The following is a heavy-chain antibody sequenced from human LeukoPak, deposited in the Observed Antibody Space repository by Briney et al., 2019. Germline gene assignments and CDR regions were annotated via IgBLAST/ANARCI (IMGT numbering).Heavy chain of an antibody. D-gene: IGHD3-22*01. V-gene: IGHV1-18*01. CDR2: ISGYNGDT. CDR3: ARVNYYYDSSGYLGGFDI. Sequence: ASVKVSCKASGYSFSNYGIAWVRQAPGRGLEWMGWISGYNGDTKNAQKVQGRVSMTTDTSTSTAYMELRSLRSDDTAVYYCARVNYYYDSSGYLGGFDIWGQGTMVTVSS. J-gene: IGHJ3*02. CDR1: GYSFSNYG.